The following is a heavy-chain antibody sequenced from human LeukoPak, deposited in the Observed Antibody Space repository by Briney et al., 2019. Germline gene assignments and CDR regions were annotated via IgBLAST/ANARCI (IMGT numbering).Heavy chain of an antibody. V-gene: IGHV4-59*12. D-gene: IGHD6-13*01. CDR1: GGSISSYY. Sequence: SETLSLTCTVSGGSISSYYWSWIRQPPGKGLEWIGYIYYSGSTNYNPSLKSRVTISVDTSKNQFSLKLSSVTAADTAVYYCARGRGLYSSSSSGGYYYYMDVWGKGTTVTVSS. CDR2: IYYSGST. J-gene: IGHJ6*03. CDR3: ARGRGLYSSSSSGGYYYYMDV.